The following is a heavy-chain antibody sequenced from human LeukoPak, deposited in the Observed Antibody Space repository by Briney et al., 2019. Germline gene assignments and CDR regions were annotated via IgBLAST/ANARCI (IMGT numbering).Heavy chain of an antibody. J-gene: IGHJ4*02. V-gene: IGHV3-30-3*01. CDR3: AKEGTGIHFDY. D-gene: IGHD1-1*01. CDR1: GFTFSSNA. Sequence: PGGSLRLSCAASGFTFSSNAIHWVRQAPGKGLEWVAEISYDGGNTYYADSVKGRFTISRDNSKNTLYRQMNSLRAEDTAVYYCAKEGTGIHFDYWGQGTLVTVSS. CDR2: ISYDGGNT.